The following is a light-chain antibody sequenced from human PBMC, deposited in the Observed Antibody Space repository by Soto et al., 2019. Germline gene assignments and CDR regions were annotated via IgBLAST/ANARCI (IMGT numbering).Light chain of an antibody. CDR3: QQYNNWPT. Sequence: ETVLTQSPGTLSLSPGERATLSCRASQSVSSSYLAWYQQKPGQAPRLLIYGASSRATGIPDRFSGSGSGTDFTLTISRLEPEDFAVYYCQQYNNWPTFGQGTKLEIK. CDR1: QSVSSSY. CDR2: GAS. J-gene: IGKJ2*01. V-gene: IGKV3-20*01.